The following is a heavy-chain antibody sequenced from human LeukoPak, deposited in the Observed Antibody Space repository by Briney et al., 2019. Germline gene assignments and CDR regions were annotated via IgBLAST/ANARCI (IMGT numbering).Heavy chain of an antibody. CDR1: GFTFSSYW. CDR3: VRSIAAAARDY. J-gene: IGHJ4*02. CDR2: ISTNGDTT. V-gene: IGHV3-64D*06. D-gene: IGHD6-13*01. Sequence: GGSLRLSCAASGFTFSSYWMSWVRQAPGKGLEYVSAISTNGDTTYYADSVKGRFTISRDNSKNTLYLQMSSLRAEDTAIYYCVRSIAAAARDYWGQGTLVTVSS.